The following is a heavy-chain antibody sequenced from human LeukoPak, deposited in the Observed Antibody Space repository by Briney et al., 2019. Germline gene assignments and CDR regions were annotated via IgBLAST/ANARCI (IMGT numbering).Heavy chain of an antibody. CDR3: ARGLITTVDY. V-gene: IGHV3-21*01. CDR2: ISSSSSYI. D-gene: IGHD3-3*01. Sequence: GGSLRLSCAASDFAFRNYWMHWVRQPPGKGLVWVSSISSSSSYIYYADSVKGRFTISRDNAKNSLYLQMNSLRAEDTAVYYCARGLITTVDYWGQGTLVTVSS. J-gene: IGHJ4*02. CDR1: DFAFRNYW.